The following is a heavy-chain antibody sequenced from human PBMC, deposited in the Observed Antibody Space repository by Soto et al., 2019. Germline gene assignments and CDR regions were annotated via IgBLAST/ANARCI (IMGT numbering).Heavy chain of an antibody. Sequence: SETLSLTCAVSGGSISSCGYSWSWIRQPPGKGLEWIGYIYHSGSTYYNPSLKSRVTISVDRSKNQFSLKLSSVTAADTAVYYCAAGGGLPRYYWGKGTLVTSPQ. CDR1: GGSISSCGYS. J-gene: IGHJ4*02. CDR3: AAGGGLPRYY. D-gene: IGHD5-12*01. CDR2: IYHSGST. V-gene: IGHV4-30-2*01.